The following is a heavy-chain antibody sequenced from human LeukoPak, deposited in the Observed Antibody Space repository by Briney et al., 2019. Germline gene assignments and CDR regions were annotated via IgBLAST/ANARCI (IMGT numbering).Heavy chain of an antibody. CDR3: ARSLPGIAVAGTRSWYFDL. V-gene: IGHV4-59*01. J-gene: IGHJ2*01. CDR1: GGSFSGYY. Sequence: SETLSPTCAVYGGSFSGYYWSWIRQPPGKGLEWIGYIYYSGSTNYNPSLKSRVTISVDTSKNQFSLKLSSVTAADTAVYYCARSLPGIAVAGTRSWYFDLWGRGTLVTVSS. D-gene: IGHD6-19*01. CDR2: IYYSGST.